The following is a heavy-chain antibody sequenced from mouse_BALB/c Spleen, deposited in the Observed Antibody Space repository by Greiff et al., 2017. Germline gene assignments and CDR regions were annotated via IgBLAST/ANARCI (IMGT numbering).Heavy chain of an antibody. J-gene: IGHJ2*01. CDR1: GFTFSSYG. V-gene: IGHV5-6*01. D-gene: IGHD2-14*01. Sequence: EVKLVESGGDLVKPGGSLKLSCAASGFTFSSYGMSWVRQTPDKRLEWVANISSGGSYTYYPDSVKGRFTISRDNANNTLYLQMSSLKSEDTAMYYRARQRAYYRSYYLVHGGQGTTLTVST. CDR3: ARQRAYYRSYYLVH. CDR2: ISSGGSYT.